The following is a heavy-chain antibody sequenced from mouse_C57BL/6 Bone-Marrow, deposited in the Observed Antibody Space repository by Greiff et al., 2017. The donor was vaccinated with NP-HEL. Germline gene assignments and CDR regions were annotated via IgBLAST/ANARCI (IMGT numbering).Heavy chain of an antibody. Sequence: VQLKQSGAELVRPGASVKLSCTASGFTFKDSCMHWVKQRPEQGLEWIGRIDPEDGDTDYAPKFKGKATMTADTSSNTAYLQLSSLTSEDTAVYYCTTGRGYFDVWGTGTTVTVSS. V-gene: IGHV14-1*01. CDR2: IDPEDGDT. CDR1: GFTFKDSC. CDR3: TTGRGYFDV. J-gene: IGHJ1*03.